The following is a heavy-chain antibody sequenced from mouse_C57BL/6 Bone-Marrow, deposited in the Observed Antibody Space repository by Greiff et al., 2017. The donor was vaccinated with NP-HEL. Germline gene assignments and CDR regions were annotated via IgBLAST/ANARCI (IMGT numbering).Heavy chain of an antibody. Sequence: EVNLVESGGGLVQSGRSLRLSCATSGFTFSDFYMEWVRQAPGKGLEWIAASRNKANDYTTEYSASVKGRFIVSRDTSQSILYLQMNALRAEDTAIYYCARDAWDYRYFDYWGQGTTLTVSS. V-gene: IGHV7-1*01. CDR1: GFTFSDFY. CDR2: SRNKANDYTT. CDR3: ARDAWDYRYFDY. D-gene: IGHD5-5*01. J-gene: IGHJ2*01.